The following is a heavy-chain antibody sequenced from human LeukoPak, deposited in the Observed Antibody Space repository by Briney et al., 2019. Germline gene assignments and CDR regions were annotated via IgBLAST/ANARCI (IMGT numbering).Heavy chain of an antibody. CDR3: ARDATISTWLRYYFDY. D-gene: IGHD5-12*01. CDR1: GFTFSDYW. CDR2: ITSDETNT. V-gene: IGHV3-74*03. J-gene: IGHJ4*02. Sequence: GGSLRLSCAASGFTFSDYWMHWVRQAPGKGLVWVSRITSDETNTAYADSVKGRFTISRDNAKNTLYLQMNSLRDEDTAVYYCARDATISTWLRYYFDYWGQGTLVTVSS.